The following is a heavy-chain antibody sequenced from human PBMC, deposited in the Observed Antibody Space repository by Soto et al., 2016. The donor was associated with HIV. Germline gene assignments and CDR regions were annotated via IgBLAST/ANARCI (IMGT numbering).Heavy chain of an antibody. CDR1: GFTFSGSA. CDR2: IRTKTSSYAT. Sequence: ELQLVESGGGLVQPGGSLKLSCAASGFTFSGSAMHWVRQTSGKGLEWVGHIRTKTSSYATAYAASVVGRSTISRDDSKNTAYLQMNSLKTEDTAMYYCTRDPYYYYMDVWGKGTTVTVSS. CDR3: TRDPYYYYMDV. J-gene: IGHJ6*03. V-gene: IGHV3-73*01.